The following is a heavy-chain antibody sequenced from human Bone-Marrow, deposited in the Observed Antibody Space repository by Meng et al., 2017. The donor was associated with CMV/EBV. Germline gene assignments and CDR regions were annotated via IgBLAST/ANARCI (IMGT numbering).Heavy chain of an antibody. V-gene: IGHV1-2*02. CDR3: ARSLFDTNDPFDY. Sequence: ASVKVSCKASGYTFTGYYIHWVRQAPGQGLEWMGWINPNSGGTHYAQKFQGRVTMTRDTSISTVYMELSRLRSDDTAVYYCARSLFDTNDPFDYWGQGTVVTVSS. D-gene: IGHD2-8*01. CDR2: INPNSGGT. CDR1: GYTFTGYY. J-gene: IGHJ4*02.